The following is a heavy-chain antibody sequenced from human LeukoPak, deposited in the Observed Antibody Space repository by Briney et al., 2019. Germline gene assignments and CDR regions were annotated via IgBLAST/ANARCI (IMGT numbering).Heavy chain of an antibody. CDR3: AKECDSSGWLYYFDY. Sequence: GRSLRLSCAASGFTFSTYGMHWVRQAPGKGLEWVAVISYDGSNKYYADSVKGRFTISRDNSKNTLYLQMNSLRAEDTAVYYCAKECDSSGWLYYFDYWGQGTLVTVSS. J-gene: IGHJ4*02. CDR1: GFTFSTYG. V-gene: IGHV3-30*18. D-gene: IGHD6-19*01. CDR2: ISYDGSNK.